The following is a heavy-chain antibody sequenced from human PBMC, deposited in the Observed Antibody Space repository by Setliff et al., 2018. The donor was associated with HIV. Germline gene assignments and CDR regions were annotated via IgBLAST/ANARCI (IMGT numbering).Heavy chain of an antibody. CDR2: IYYSGST. CDR3: ARAGGSGSYYWFDP. D-gene: IGHD3-10*01. V-gene: IGHV4-30-4*08. Sequence: TLSLTCTVSGGSLSSGDYFWSWIRQPPGKGLEWIGYIYYSGSTYYNPSLKSRVTISVDTSKNQFSLKLSSVTAADTAVYYCARAGGSGSYYWFDPWGQGTLVTVSS. J-gene: IGHJ5*02. CDR1: GGSLSSGDYF.